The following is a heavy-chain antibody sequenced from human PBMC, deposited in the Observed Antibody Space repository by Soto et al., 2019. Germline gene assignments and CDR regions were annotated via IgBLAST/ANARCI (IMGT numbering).Heavy chain of an antibody. D-gene: IGHD3-22*01. V-gene: IGHV3-30*18. CDR1: GFTFSSYG. J-gene: IGHJ4*02. CDR2: ISYDGSNK. Sequence: QVQLVESGGGVVQPGRSLRLSCAASGFTFSSYGMHWVRQAPGKGLEWVAVISYDGSNKYYADSVKGRFTISRDNSKNTLYLQMNSVRAEDTAVYYCAKGEGRGYYYGSFFDYWGQGTLVTVSS. CDR3: AKGEGRGYYYGSFFDY.